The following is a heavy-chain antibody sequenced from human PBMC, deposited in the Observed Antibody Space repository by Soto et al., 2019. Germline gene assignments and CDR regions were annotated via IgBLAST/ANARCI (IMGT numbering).Heavy chain of an antibody. CDR1: GFTFSSYG. CDR3: ARGPYGDDVIEYYFDY. CDR2: IWYDGSNK. D-gene: IGHD4-17*01. J-gene: IGHJ4*02. V-gene: IGHV3-33*01. Sequence: QVQLVESGGGVVQPGRSLRLSCAASGFTFSSYGMHWVRQAPGKGLEWVAVIWYDGSNKYYADSVKGRFTISRDNSKTTLYLQMNSLRAEDKAVYYCARGPYGDDVIEYYFDYWGQGTLVTVSS.